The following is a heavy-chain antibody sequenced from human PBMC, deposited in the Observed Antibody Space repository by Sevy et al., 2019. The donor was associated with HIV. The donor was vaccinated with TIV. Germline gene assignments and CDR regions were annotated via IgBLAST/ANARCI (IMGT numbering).Heavy chain of an antibody. CDR2: IWTDGSNK. J-gene: IGHJ5*02. D-gene: IGHD4-4*01. CDR3: ARETDNSARWLDP. CDR1: GFTFNFNG. Sequence: GGSLGLSSAASGFTFNFNGRNWVRQAPGKGLEWVAFIWTDGSNKYMADSVKGRFTISRDNSKNTLFLQMNSLTVEDTAVYYCARETDNSARWLDPWGQGTLVTVSS. V-gene: IGHV3-30*02.